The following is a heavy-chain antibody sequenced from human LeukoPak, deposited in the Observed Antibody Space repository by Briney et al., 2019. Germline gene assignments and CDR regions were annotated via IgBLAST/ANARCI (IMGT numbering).Heavy chain of an antibody. CDR1: GGSISSGGYS. Sequence: SETLSLTCAVSGGSISSGGYSWSWVRQPPGKGLEWIGYIYHSGSTYYNPSLKSRVTISVDTSKSQFSLKLSSVTAADTAVYYCARWASPDHDYWGHGTLVTVSS. CDR3: ARWASPDHDY. J-gene: IGHJ4*01. V-gene: IGHV4-30-2*01. CDR2: IYHSGST.